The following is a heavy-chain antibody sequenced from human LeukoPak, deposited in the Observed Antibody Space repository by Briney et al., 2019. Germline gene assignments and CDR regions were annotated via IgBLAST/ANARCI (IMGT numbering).Heavy chain of an antibody. Sequence: ASVKVSCKASGYTFTGYYMHWVRQAPGQGLEWMGWINPNSGGTNYAQRFQGRVTMTRDTSISTAYMELRSLRSDDTAVYYCARTDVVPAADDAFDIWGQGTMVTVSS. D-gene: IGHD2-2*01. CDR1: GYTFTGYY. CDR3: ARTDVVPAADDAFDI. CDR2: INPNSGGT. J-gene: IGHJ3*02. V-gene: IGHV1-2*02.